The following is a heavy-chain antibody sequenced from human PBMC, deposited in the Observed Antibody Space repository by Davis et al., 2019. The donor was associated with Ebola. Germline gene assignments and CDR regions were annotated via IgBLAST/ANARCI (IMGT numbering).Heavy chain of an antibody. V-gene: IGHV1-69*04. CDR1: GGTFSSYA. CDR3: ARDCGGDCWKSVAFDI. CDR2: IIPILGIA. Sequence: SVKVSCKASGGTFSSYAISWVRQAPGQGLEWMGRIIPILGIANYAQKFQGRVTITADKSTSTAYMELSSLRSEDTAVYYCARDCGGDCWKSVAFDIWGQGTMVTVSS. D-gene: IGHD2-21*02. J-gene: IGHJ3*02.